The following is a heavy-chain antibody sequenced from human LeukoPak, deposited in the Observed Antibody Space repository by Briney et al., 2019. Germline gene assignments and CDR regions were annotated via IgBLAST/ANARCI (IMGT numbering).Heavy chain of an antibody. V-gene: IGHV3-33*08. J-gene: IGHJ4*02. CDR2: IWYDGSKK. D-gene: IGHD6-13*01. Sequence: GGSLRLSCAASGFTFSSYSMNWVRQAPGKGLEWVAVIWYDGSKKYYADSVKGRFTISRDDSKNTLYLQMNSLRAEDTAAYYCARDGNAAAGTRFYFDSWGQGSLVTVSS. CDR1: GFTFSSYS. CDR3: ARDGNAAAGTRFYFDS.